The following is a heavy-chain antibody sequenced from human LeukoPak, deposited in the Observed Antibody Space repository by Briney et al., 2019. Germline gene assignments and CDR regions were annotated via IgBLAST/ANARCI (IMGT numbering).Heavy chain of an antibody. Sequence: ASVKVSCKASGYTFTSYGISWVRQPPGQGLEWMGWISAYNGNTNYAQKLQGRVTMTTDTSTSTAYMELRSLRSDDTAVYYCARDRSFLVVVPAATSYYYYYGMDVWGQGTTVTVSS. CDR3: ARDRSFLVVVPAATSYYYYYGMDV. D-gene: IGHD2-2*01. CDR1: GYTFTSYG. J-gene: IGHJ6*02. CDR2: ISAYNGNT. V-gene: IGHV1-18*01.